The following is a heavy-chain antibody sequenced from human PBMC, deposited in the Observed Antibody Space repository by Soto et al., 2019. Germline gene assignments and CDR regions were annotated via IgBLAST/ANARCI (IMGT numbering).Heavy chain of an antibody. V-gene: IGHV1-46*01. D-gene: IGHD6-13*01. CDR1: GYTFTSYY. CDR3: ATTPVAAAGTTYFDY. Sequence: EASVKVSCKASGYTFTSYYMHWVRQAPGQGLEWMGIINPSGGSTSYAQKFQGRVTMTRDTSTSTVYMELSSLRSEDTAVYYCATTPVAAAGTTYFDYWGQGTLVTVSS. J-gene: IGHJ4*02. CDR2: INPSGGST.